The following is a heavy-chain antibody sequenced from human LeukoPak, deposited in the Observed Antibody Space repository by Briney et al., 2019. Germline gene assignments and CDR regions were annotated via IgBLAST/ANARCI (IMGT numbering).Heavy chain of an antibody. CDR3: ARVRPDYDILSGEPFDY. D-gene: IGHD3-9*01. CDR1: GGSISSGGYY. CDR2: IYYSGST. Sequence: TLSLTCTVSGGSISSGGYYWSWIRQHPGKGLEWIGYIYYSGSTYYNPSLQSRVTISVDTSKNQFSLKLSSVTAADTAVYYCARVRPDYDILSGEPFDYWGQGTLVTVSS. J-gene: IGHJ4*02. V-gene: IGHV4-31*03.